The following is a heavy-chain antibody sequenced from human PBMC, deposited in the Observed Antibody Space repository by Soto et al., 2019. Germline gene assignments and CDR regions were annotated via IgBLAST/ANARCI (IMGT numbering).Heavy chain of an antibody. J-gene: IGHJ3*02. CDR2: IYYSGST. CDR3: ARELLIAAAGYDAFDI. CDR1: GGSISSSSYY. V-gene: IGHV4-39*01. D-gene: IGHD6-13*01. Sequence: QLQLQESGPGLVKPSETLSLTCTVSGGSISSSSYYWGWIRQPPGKGLEWIGSIYYSGSTYYNPSLKSRVTISVDTSKNQFSLKLSSVTAADTAVYYCARELLIAAAGYDAFDIWGQGTMVTVSS.